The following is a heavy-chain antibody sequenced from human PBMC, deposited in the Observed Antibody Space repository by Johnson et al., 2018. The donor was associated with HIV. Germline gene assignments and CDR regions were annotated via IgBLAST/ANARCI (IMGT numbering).Heavy chain of an antibody. Sequence: EQLVESGGGLVQPGGSLRLSCAASGFIFSSYDMHWVRQATGRGLEWVSGIGTAGDTYYPGSVKGRFTISRDNSKNTLYLQMNSLRAEDTAVYYCARRMVQGVIITSGAFDIWGQGTMVTVSS. CDR2: IGTAGDT. V-gene: IGHV3-13*01. CDR1: GFIFSSYD. CDR3: ARRMVQGVIITSGAFDI. J-gene: IGHJ3*02. D-gene: IGHD3-10*01.